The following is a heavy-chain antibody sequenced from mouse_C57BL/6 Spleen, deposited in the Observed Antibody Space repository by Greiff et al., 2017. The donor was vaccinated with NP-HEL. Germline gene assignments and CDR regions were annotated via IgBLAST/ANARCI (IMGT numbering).Heavy chain of an antibody. V-gene: IGHV1-62-2*01. CDR2: FYPGSGSI. Sequence: QVQLQQSGAELVKPGASVKLSCKASGYTFTEYTIHWVKQRSGQGLEWIGWFYPGSGSIKYNEKFKDKATLTADKSSSTVYMELSRLTSEDSAVYFCARHEGRTLDYYGSSWFAYWGQGTLVTVSA. CDR1: GYTFTEYT. CDR3: ARHEGRTLDYYGSSWFAY. D-gene: IGHD1-1*01. J-gene: IGHJ3*01.